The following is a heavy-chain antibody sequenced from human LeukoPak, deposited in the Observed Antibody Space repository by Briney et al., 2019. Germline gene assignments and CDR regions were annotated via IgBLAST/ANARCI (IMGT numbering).Heavy chain of an antibody. Sequence: EASVKVSCKASGGSFTSNSISWVRQAPGQGLEWMGGIIPIFGTANYAQKFQGRVTITADESTSTAYMELSSLRSEDTAVYYCARDRTGTLTVWGQGTMVTVSS. CDR3: ARDRTGTLTV. D-gene: IGHD1-1*01. CDR2: IIPIFGTA. V-gene: IGHV1-69*13. CDR1: GGSFTSNS. J-gene: IGHJ3*01.